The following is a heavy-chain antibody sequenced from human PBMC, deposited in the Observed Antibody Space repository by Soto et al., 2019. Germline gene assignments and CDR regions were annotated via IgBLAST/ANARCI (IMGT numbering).Heavy chain of an antibody. CDR1: GGSISSSSYY. V-gene: IGHV4-39*01. CDR3: ARHEVVPAANPFAAGTGWFGP. J-gene: IGHJ5*02. CDR2: IYYSGST. Sequence: QLQLQESGPGLVKPSETLSLTCTVSGGSISSSSYYWGWIRQPPGKGLEWIGSIYYSGSTYYNPSLKSRVTISVDTSKNQFSLTLSSVTAADTAVYYCARHEVVPAANPFAAGTGWFGPWGQGTLVTVSS. D-gene: IGHD2-2*01.